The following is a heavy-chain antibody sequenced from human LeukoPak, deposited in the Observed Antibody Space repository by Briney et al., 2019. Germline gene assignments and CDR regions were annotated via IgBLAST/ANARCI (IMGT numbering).Heavy chain of an antibody. CDR2: IYTSGST. V-gene: IGHV4-61*02. CDR1: GGSISSGSYY. J-gene: IGHJ6*03. D-gene: IGHD3-10*01. CDR3: ARDFVSGRDHYYYYMDV. Sequence: SQTLSLTCTVSGGSISSGSYYWSWIRQPAGKGLEWIGRIYTSGSTSYNPSLKSRVTLSLDTSKNQFSLKLSSVTAADTAVYYCARDFVSGRDHYYYYMDVWGKGTTVTISS.